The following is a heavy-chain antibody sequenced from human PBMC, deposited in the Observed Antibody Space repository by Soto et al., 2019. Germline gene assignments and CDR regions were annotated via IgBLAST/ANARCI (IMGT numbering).Heavy chain of an antibody. J-gene: IGHJ3*02. CDR1: GFTFSNAW. CDR2: IKSKTDGGTT. D-gene: IGHD3-22*01. CDR3: TTEYYYDSSGYYHAFDS. V-gene: IGHV3-15*07. Sequence: GGSLRLSCAASGFTFSNAWMNWVRQAPGKGLEWVGRIKSKTDGGTTDYAAPVKGRFTISRDDSKNTLYLQMNSLKTEDTAVYYCTTEYYYDSSGYYHAFDSWGQGTMVTVSS.